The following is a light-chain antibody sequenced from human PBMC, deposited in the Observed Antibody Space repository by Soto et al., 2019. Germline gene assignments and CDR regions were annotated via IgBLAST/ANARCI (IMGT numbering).Light chain of an antibody. CDR1: RHVYINA. V-gene: IGKV3-20*01. J-gene: IGKJ3*01. Sequence: VVLTQSPATLSLSPGDRATLSCRASRHVYINALGWYQQKPGRTPTLLIYGASTRAIDIPDRFSATGSGTDFSLTISGVEPEESAVYYCQQYGASPFTFGPGTRLEI. CDR2: GAS. CDR3: QQYGASPFT.